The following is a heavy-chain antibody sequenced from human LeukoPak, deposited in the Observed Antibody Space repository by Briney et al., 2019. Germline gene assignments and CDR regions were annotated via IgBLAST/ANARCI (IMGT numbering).Heavy chain of an antibody. J-gene: IGHJ2*01. V-gene: IGHV4-4*07. CDR1: GGSISTKY. D-gene: IGHD2-21*02. Sequence: SETLSLTCTVPGGSISTKYWSWIRQPAGKGLEWIGRVHTSGTTHYNPSLRSRVTISVDNSKNQFSLNLTSVTATDTAVYYCARDLGQRGVVTAHYWYFDLWGRGTLVTVSS. CDR3: ARDLGQRGVVTAHYWYFDL. CDR2: VHTSGTT.